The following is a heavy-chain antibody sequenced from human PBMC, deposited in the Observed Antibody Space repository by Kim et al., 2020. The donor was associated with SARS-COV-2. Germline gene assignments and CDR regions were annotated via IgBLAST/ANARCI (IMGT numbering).Heavy chain of an antibody. CDR2: INHSGST. Sequence: SETLSLTCAVYGGSFSGYYWSWIRQPPGKGLEWIGEINHSGSTNYNPSLKSRVTISVDTSKNQFSLKLSSVTAADTAVYYCARGGTMVRGVIRFAHWFDPWGQVTLVTVSS. V-gene: IGHV4-34*01. CDR1: GGSFSGYY. D-gene: IGHD3-10*01. CDR3: ARGGTMVRGVIRFAHWFDP. J-gene: IGHJ5*02.